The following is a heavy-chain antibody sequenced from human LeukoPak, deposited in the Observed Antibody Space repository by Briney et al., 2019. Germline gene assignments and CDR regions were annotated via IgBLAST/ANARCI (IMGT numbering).Heavy chain of an antibody. V-gene: IGHV4-34*01. J-gene: IGHJ4*02. D-gene: IGHD6-13*01. CDR3: ARSPAAPVGY. CDR2: IDHSGST. Sequence: SETLSLTCAVYGGSFSGYYWSLIRQPPGKGLEWIGEIDHSGSTNYNPSLKSRVTISVDTSKNQFSLKLSSVTAADTAVYYCARSPAAPVGYWGQGTLVTVSS. CDR1: GGSFSGYY.